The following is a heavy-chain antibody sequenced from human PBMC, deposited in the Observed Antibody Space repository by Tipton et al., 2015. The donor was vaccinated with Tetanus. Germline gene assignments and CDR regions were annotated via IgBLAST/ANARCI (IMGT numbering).Heavy chain of an antibody. CDR1: GFTFSGFTFTNAW. CDR3: TTSGPGAFGGDY. D-gene: IGHD3-16*01. V-gene: IGHV3-15*01. J-gene: IGHJ4*02. Sequence: QLVQSGGGLVKPGGSLRLSCAASGFTFSGFTFTNAWMSWVRQAPGKGLEWVGRIKSKIDGGAIDYAAPMKGRFTLSRDDSNDTVFLQMNSLKTEDTAVYYCTTSGPGAFGGDYWGQGTLVTVSS. CDR2: IKSKIDGGAI.